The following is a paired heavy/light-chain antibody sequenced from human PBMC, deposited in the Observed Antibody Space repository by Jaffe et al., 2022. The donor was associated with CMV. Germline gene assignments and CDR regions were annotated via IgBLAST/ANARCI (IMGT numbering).Light chain of an antibody. CDR3: QCFDDNNQRGV. J-gene: IGLJ3*02. CDR1: SGSIASNY. Sequence: NFMLTQPHSVSESPGKTVTISCTRTSGSIASNYVQWYQQRPDSAPTNVIYEDTQRPSGVPARFSGSIDRSSNSASLTISGLKTEDEADYYCQCFDDNNQRGVFGGGTKLTVL. CDR2: EDT. V-gene: IGLV6-57*04.
Heavy chain of an antibody. CDR1: GFTFNKYA. CDR2: ISKSGGPI. D-gene: IGHD3-22*01. V-gene: IGHV3-48*03. J-gene: IGHJ4*02. CDR3: ARAFREDHFDSSGYYAY. Sequence: EVQLVESGGGLVQPGGSLRLSCAISGFTFNKYAMNWIRQAPGKGLEWISYISKSGGPIYYADSVKGRFTISRDNAENSLYLQMNSLRAEDTAVYYCARAFREDHFDSSGYYAYWGQGSLVTVSS.